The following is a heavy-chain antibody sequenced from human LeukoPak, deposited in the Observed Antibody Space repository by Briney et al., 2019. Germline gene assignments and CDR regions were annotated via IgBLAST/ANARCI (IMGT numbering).Heavy chain of an antibody. CDR2: INANSGDT. J-gene: IGHJ4*02. Sequence: GASVKVSCKASGYTFTGYYMHWLRQAPGQGLEWMGRINANSGDTKYAQKYQGGVTMTRDTSISTAYMELSRLRSDDTAVYFCASSRLLEWLYLLDYWGQGTLVTVSS. CDR1: GYTFTGYY. D-gene: IGHD3-3*01. CDR3: ASSRLLEWLYLLDY. V-gene: IGHV1-2*06.